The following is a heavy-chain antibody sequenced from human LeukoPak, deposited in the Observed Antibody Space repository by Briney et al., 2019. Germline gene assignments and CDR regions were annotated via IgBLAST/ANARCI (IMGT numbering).Heavy chain of an antibody. D-gene: IGHD2-2*01. J-gene: IGHJ4*02. CDR2: IKQDATEQ. V-gene: IGHV3-7*01. Sequence: PGGSLSLSCAASGFTFSSYWMSWVRQAPGKGLEWVANIKQDATEQYYVESAKGRFTISRDNTKNSLYLQVNSLRAEDTAVYYCARFHYCSSTNCYPRHFDYWGQGTLVTVSS. CDR3: ARFHYCSSTNCYPRHFDY. CDR1: GFTFSSYW.